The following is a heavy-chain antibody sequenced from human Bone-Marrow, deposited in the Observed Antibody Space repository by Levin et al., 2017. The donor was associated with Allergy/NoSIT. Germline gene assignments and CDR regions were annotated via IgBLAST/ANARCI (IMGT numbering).Heavy chain of an antibody. J-gene: IGHJ5*02. Sequence: GESLKISCKGSGYSFTSYWIGWVRQMPGKGLEWMGIIYPGDSDTRYSPSFQGQVTISADKSISTAYLQWSSLKASDTAMYYCARQRAPGTNYCTNGVCYRQNWFDPWGQGTLVTVSS. V-gene: IGHV5-51*01. CDR2: IYPGDSDT. CDR1: GYSFTSYW. CDR3: ARQRAPGTNYCTNGVCYRQNWFDP. D-gene: IGHD2-8*01.